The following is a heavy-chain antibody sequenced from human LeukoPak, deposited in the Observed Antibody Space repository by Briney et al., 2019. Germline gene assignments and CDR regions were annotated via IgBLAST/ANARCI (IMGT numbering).Heavy chain of an antibody. CDR3: ARASMGGRDYHLDS. V-gene: IGHV3-7*01. CDR2: IKTDGSQT. J-gene: IGHJ4*02. CDR1: GFTFSTYW. D-gene: IGHD4/OR15-4a*01. Sequence: PGGSLRLSCAASGFTFSTYWMTWVRQAPGKGLEWEANIKTDGSQTYYLDSVKGRFTISRDNAKNFLSLQLGSLRADDTGVYYCARASMGGRDYHLDSWGQGTLVTVSS.